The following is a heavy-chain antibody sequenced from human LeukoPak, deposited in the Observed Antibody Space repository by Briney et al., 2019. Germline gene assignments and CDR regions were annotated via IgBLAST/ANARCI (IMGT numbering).Heavy chain of an antibody. V-gene: IGHV1-18*01. J-gene: IGHJ6*02. Sequence: ASVKVSCKASGYTFTSYGISWVRQAPGQGLEWMGWISAYNGNTNYAQKLQGRVTMTTDTSTSTAYMELWSLRSDDTAVYYCARAIAVAGNHYYGMDVWGQGTTVTVSS. CDR2: ISAYNGNT. CDR3: ARAIAVAGNHYYGMDV. D-gene: IGHD6-19*01. CDR1: GYTFTSYG.